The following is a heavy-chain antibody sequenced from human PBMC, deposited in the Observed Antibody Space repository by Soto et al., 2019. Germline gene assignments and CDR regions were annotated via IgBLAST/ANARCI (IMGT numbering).Heavy chain of an antibody. J-gene: IGHJ6*02. CDR2: IYYSGST. D-gene: IGHD6-19*01. V-gene: IGHV4-31*11. CDR3: ARDGSSGWHSDYYYGMDV. CDR1: GGSISSGGYY. Sequence: QVQLQESGPGLVKPSQTLSLTCAVSGGSISSGGYYWSWIRQHPGKGLEWIGYIYYSGSTNYNPALRSRVTISVDTSKNQFSLKLSSVTAADTAVYYCARDGSSGWHSDYYYGMDVWGQGTTVTVSS.